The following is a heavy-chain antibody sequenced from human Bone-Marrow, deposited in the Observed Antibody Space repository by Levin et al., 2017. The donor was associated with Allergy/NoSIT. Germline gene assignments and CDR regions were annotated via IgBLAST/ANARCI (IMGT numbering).Heavy chain of an antibody. CDR1: GFTFNSYS. CDR2: ISKSGTSV. J-gene: IGHJ2*01. D-gene: IGHD3-16*01. CDR3: ARDLGSRGLDWCFDL. V-gene: IGHV3-48*01. Sequence: GESLKISCAASGFTFNSYSINWVRQAPGKGLEWLSYISKSGTSVYYAESVKGRFTISRDNAKDSLFLQMHNLRAEDTAVYYCARDLGSRGLDWCFDLWGRGTLVTVSS.